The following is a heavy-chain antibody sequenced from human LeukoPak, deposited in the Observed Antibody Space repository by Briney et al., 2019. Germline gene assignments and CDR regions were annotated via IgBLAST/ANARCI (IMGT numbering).Heavy chain of an antibody. CDR3: ARYTIGGYYYWFDP. Sequence: SETLSLTCAVSGGSISSGGYSWSWIRQPPGKGLEWIGYIYHRGSTYYNPSLKSRVTISVDRSKNQFSLKLSSVTAADTAVYYCARYTIGGYYYWFDPWGQGTLVTVSS. D-gene: IGHD3-22*01. V-gene: IGHV4-30-2*01. CDR2: IYHRGST. J-gene: IGHJ5*02. CDR1: GGSISSGGYS.